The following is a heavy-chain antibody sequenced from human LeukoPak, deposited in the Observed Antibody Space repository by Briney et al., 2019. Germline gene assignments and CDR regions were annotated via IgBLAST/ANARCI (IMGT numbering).Heavy chain of an antibody. CDR3: ARDYKSSCSGATCLYFDY. CDR2: ISAVNGDA. D-gene: IGHD2-15*01. V-gene: IGHV1-18*01. J-gene: IGHJ4*02. Sequence: ASVKVSCKTSGYNFVNYGVSWVRQAPGQGLEWMGWISAVNGDANSAHKFRGRISMTMDTSTSTAYMELRSLRSDDTALYFCARDYKSSCSGATCLYFDYWGQGTLVTVSS. CDR1: GYNFVNYG.